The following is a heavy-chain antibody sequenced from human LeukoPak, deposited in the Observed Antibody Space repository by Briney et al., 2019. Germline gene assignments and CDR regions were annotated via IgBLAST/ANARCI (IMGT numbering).Heavy chain of an antibody. CDR1: GFTFRRYW. Sequence: GGSLSLSCAASGFTFRRYWMHWVRHAPGKGPGWVSGINTDGSDTIYADSVKGRFTISRDNAKNTLFLQMNSLRAEDTAVYYCARDESVTGPTTFDYWGQGTLVPVSS. CDR2: INTDGSDT. CDR3: ARDESVTGPTTFDY. D-gene: IGHD6-19*01. J-gene: IGHJ4*02. V-gene: IGHV3-74*01.